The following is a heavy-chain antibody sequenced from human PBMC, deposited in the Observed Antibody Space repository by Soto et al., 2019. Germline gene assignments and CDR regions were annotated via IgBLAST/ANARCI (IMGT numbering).Heavy chain of an antibody. Sequence: ASVKVSCKVSGYTLTELSMHWVRQAPGKGLEWMGGFDPEDGETIYAQKFQGRVTMTEDTSTDTAYMELSSLRSEDTAVYYCATDRRVGDYYDNSGYRHFDYWGQGTLVTVSS. J-gene: IGHJ4*02. V-gene: IGHV1-24*01. CDR2: FDPEDGET. CDR1: GYTLTELS. D-gene: IGHD3-22*01. CDR3: ATDRRVGDYYDNSGYRHFDY.